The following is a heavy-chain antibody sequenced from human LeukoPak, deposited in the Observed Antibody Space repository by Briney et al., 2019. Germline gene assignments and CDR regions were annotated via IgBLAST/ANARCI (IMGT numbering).Heavy chain of an antibody. Sequence: PGGSLRLSCAASGFTFSSYWMSWVRQAPGKGLEWVANIKQDGSEKYYVDSVKGRFTISRDNAKNSLYLQMNSLRAEDTAVYYCARVLLDGYDFWSGYYLRHYMDVWGKGTTVTVSS. D-gene: IGHD3-3*01. CDR2: IKQDGSEK. J-gene: IGHJ6*03. V-gene: IGHV3-7*01. CDR3: ARVLLDGYDFWSGYYLRHYMDV. CDR1: GFTFSSYW.